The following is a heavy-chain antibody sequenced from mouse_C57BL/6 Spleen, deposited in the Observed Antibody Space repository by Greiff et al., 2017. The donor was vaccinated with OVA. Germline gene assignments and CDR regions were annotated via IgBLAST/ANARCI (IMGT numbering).Heavy chain of an antibody. V-gene: IGHV1-50*01. J-gene: IGHJ2*01. D-gene: IGHD2-4*01. CDR1: GYTFTSYW. CDR3: AREGNDYDGRDY. CDR2: IDPSDSYT. Sequence: QVQLQQPGAELVKPGASVKLSRKASGYTFTSYWMQWVKQRPGQGLEWIGEIDPSDSYTNYNQKFKGKATLTVDTSSSTAYMQLSSLTSEDSAVYYCAREGNDYDGRDYWGQGTTLTVSS.